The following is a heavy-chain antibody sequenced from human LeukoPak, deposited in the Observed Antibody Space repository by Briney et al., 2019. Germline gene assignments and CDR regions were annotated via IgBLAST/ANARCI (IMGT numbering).Heavy chain of an antibody. V-gene: IGHV4-59*01. J-gene: IGHJ3*02. CDR2: IYYSGST. CDR3: AGDNGGSYHGRSSAFDI. D-gene: IGHD1-26*01. CDR1: GGSISSYY. Sequence: SETLSLTCTVSGGSISSYYWSWIRQPPGKGLEWIGYIYYSGSTNYNPSLKSRVTISVDTSKNQFSLKLSSVTAADTAVYYCAGDNGGSYHGRSSAFDIWGQGTMVTVSS.